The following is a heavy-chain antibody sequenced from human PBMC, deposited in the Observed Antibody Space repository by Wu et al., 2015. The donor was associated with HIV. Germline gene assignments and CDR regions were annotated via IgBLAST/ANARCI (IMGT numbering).Heavy chain of an antibody. J-gene: IGHJ3*02. CDR2: INPSGGST. CDR1: GYTFTSYY. CDR3: AKGGPRGSGSYSHNDAFDI. D-gene: IGHD3-10*01. Sequence: QVQLVQSGAEVKKPGASVKVSCKASGYTFTSYYMHWVRQAPGQGLEWMGIINPSGGSTNYAQKFQGRVTMTRDTSTSTVYMELSSLRSEDTAVYYCAKGGPRGSGSYSHNDAFDIWGQGTMVTVSS. V-gene: IGHV1-46*01.